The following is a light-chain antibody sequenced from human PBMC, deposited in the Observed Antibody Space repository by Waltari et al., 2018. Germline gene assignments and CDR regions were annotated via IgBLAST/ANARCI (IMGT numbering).Light chain of an antibody. CDR3: QQYITFPYT. J-gene: IGKJ2*01. CDR2: RSS. V-gene: IGKV1-16*02. CDR1: QDIDNY. Sequence: DIQMTQSPSSLSASLGDRVAITCRASQDIDNYVVWVQQRPGKAPKSLIYRSSILQSGVPSKFSGSGSGKDFTLTISSLQPEDFATYYCQQYITFPYTFGQGTKLEIK.